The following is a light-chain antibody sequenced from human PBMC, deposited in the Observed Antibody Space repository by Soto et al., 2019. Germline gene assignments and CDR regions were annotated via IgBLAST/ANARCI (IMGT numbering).Light chain of an antibody. CDR3: QQRSNWPPIT. Sequence: EIVLTQSPATLSLSPGERATLSCRASQSVKTFLDWYQQRPGQAPRLLIHDASHRAAGIPARFSGSGFGTDFTLPISSLEPDDAAVYYCQQRSNWPPITFGQGTRLEIK. CDR2: DAS. V-gene: IGKV3-11*01. J-gene: IGKJ5*01. CDR1: QSVKTF.